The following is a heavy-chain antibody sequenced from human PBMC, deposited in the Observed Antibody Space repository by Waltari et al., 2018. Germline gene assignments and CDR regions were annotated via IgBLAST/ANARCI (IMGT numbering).Heavy chain of an antibody. CDR3: ARGNIVVVVAANYFDY. CDR1: GFTFSSYA. CDR2: ISYDGRNK. Sequence: QVQLVESGGGVVQPGRSLRLSCAASGFTFSSYAMHWVRQAPGKGLEWVAVISYDGRNKYYADSVKGRFTISRDNSKNTLYLQMNSLRAEDTAVYYCARGNIVVVVAANYFDYWGQGTLVTVSS. V-gene: IGHV3-30*04. D-gene: IGHD2-15*01. J-gene: IGHJ4*02.